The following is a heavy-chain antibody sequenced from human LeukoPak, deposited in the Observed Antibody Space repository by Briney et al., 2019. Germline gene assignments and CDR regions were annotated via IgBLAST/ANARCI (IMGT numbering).Heavy chain of an antibody. V-gene: IGHV3-9*03. D-gene: IGHD2-8*01. Sequence: PGRSLRLSCAASGFTFDDYAMHLVRQAPGKGLEWVSGISWNSGSIGYADSVKGRFTISRDNAKNSLYLQMNSLRAEDMALYYCAKEEGGNGFDYWGQGTLVTVSS. J-gene: IGHJ4*02. CDR2: ISWNSGSI. CDR3: AKEEGGNGFDY. CDR1: GFTFDDYA.